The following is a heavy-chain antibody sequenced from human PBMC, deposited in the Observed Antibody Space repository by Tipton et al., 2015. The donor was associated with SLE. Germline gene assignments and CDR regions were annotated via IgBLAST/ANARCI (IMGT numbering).Heavy chain of an antibody. V-gene: IGHV4-38-2*02. CDR1: GYSTSSGYY. D-gene: IGHD7-27*01. J-gene: IGHJ4*02. Sequence: TLSLTCTVSGYSTSSGYYWGWIRQPPGKGLEWIGSIYHSGSTYYNPSLKSRVTISVDTSKNQFSLKLSSVTAADTAVYYCARVGTARSFDYWGQGTLVTVSS. CDR3: ARVGTARSFDY. CDR2: IYHSGST.